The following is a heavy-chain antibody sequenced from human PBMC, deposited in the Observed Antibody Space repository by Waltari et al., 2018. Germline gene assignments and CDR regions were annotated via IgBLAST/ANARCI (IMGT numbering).Heavy chain of an antibody. Sequence: QVQLQESGPGLVKPSQTLSLTCTVSGGSISSGSYHWSWLRPTAGKGLEWIGRIYTSGSTNYNPSLKSRVTISVDTSKNQFSLKLSSVTAADTAVYYCAREAPNYDILTGHGFDYWGQGTLVTVSS. J-gene: IGHJ4*02. V-gene: IGHV4-61*02. CDR3: AREAPNYDILTGHGFDY. CDR2: IYTSGST. D-gene: IGHD3-9*01. CDR1: GGSISSGSYH.